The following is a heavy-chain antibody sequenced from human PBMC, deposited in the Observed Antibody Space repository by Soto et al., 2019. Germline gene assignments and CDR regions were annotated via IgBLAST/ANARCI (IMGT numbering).Heavy chain of an antibody. CDR3: ARDLYDILTGYYPHAFDI. J-gene: IGHJ3*02. CDR1: GFSFRSYW. V-gene: IGHV3-74*01. CDR2: INHDGNVT. D-gene: IGHD3-9*01. Sequence: PGGSLRLSCEGSGFSFRSYWLHWVRQVPGKGLVWVSRINHDGNVTNYADSVKGRFTISRDNAKNSLYLQMNSLRDEDTAVYYCARDLYDILTGYYPHAFDIWGQGTMVTVSS.